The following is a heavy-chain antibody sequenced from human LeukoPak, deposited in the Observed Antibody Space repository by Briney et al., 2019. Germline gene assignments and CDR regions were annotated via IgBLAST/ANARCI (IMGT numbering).Heavy chain of an antibody. CDR2: IYYSGST. J-gene: IGHJ4*02. CDR1: GGSISSSSYY. Sequence: SETLSLTCTVSGGSISSSSYYWSWIRQPPGKGLEWIGYIYYSGSTYYNPSLKSRVTISVDTSKNQFSLKLSSVTAADTAVYYCARGIVGATLRGFPYYFDYWGQGTLVTVSS. D-gene: IGHD1-26*01. V-gene: IGHV4-30-4*08. CDR3: ARGIVGATLRGFPYYFDY.